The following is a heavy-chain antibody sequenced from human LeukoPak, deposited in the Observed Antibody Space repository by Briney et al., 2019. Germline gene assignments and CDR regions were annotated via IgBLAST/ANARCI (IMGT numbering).Heavy chain of an antibody. CDR3: ARQKTGYCSGGSCYRSPPNSGWFDP. J-gene: IGHJ5*02. Sequence: ASETLSLTCTVSGGSISSSSYYWGWIRQPPGKGLEWIGSIYYSWSTYYNPSLKSRVTISVDTSKNQFSLKLSSVTAADTAVYYCARQKTGYCSGGSCYRSPPNSGWFDPWGQGTLVTVSS. CDR2: IYYSWST. CDR1: GGSISSSSYY. D-gene: IGHD2-15*01. V-gene: IGHV4-39*01.